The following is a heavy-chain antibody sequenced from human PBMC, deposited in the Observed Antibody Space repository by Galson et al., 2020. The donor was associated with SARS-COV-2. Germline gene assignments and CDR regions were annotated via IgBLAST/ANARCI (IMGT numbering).Heavy chain of an antibody. J-gene: IGHJ3*02. CDR2: IYPGDSDT. V-gene: IGHV5-51*01. D-gene: IGHD6-13*01. CDR3: ARQSPLFVIAAAPDAFDI. Sequence: GESLKISCKGSGYSFTSYWIGWVRQMPGKGLEWMGNIYPGDSDTSYSPSFQGQVTISADKSISTAYLQWSSLKASDTAMYYCARQSPLFVIAAAPDAFDIWGQGTMVTVSS. CDR1: GYSFTSYW.